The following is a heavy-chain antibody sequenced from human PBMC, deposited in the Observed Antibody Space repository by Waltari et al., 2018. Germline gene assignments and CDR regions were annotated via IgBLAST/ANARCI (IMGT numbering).Heavy chain of an antibody. V-gene: IGHV3-23*01. D-gene: IGHD6-6*01. CDR2: MTASGLM. CDR1: GFPFSTYP. CDR3: AKDEGARLAPTFGMDA. Sequence: EMQLLESGGALVQPGGSLRLSCAASGFPFSTYPITWVRQAPGKGLEWVAVMTASGLMDYGDSVKGRFIISRDNSKNTLYLEMYRLRVEDTARYYCAKDEGARLAPTFGMDAWGQGTTVIVSS. J-gene: IGHJ6*02.